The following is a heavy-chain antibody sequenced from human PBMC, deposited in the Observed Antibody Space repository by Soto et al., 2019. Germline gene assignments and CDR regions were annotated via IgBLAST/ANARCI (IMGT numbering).Heavy chain of an antibody. Sequence: HVQLVQSGTEVKKPGASVRVSCMVSGYPFTTYYIHWVRQAPGQGLEWMGWIDPRSGCTVYEQKFQGRVTMTRDTSISTVYMDLSGLTSDDTALYYCATDDYGSFPYWGQGSLVTVSS. J-gene: IGHJ4*02. CDR3: ATDDYGSFPY. V-gene: IGHV1-2*02. D-gene: IGHD1-26*01. CDR1: GYPFTTYY. CDR2: IDPRSGCT.